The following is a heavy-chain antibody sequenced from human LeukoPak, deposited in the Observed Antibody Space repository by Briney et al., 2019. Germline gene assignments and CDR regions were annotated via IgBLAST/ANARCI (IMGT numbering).Heavy chain of an antibody. D-gene: IGHD1-1*01. Sequence: ASVKVSCKASGYTFTRYGISWVRQAPGQGLEWMGWISAYNGNTNYAQKLQGRVTMTTDTSTSTAHMELRNLRSDDTAVYYCARENESPDYWGQGTLVPVPS. CDR2: ISAYNGNT. V-gene: IGHV1-18*01. CDR3: ARENESPDY. CDR1: GYTFTRYG. J-gene: IGHJ4*02.